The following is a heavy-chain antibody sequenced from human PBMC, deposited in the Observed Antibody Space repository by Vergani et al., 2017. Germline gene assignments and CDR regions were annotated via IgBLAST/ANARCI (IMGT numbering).Heavy chain of an antibody. D-gene: IGHD2-2*02. CDR2: IWYDGSNK. CDR3: ARDTGGRYCSSTSCYSWIDY. Sequence: QVQLVESGGGVVQPGRSLRLSCAASGFTFSSYGMHWVRQAPGKGLEWVAVIWYDGSNKYYADSVKGRFTISRDNSKNTLYLQMNSLRAEDTAVYYCARDTGGRYCSSTSCYSWIDYWGQGTLVTVSS. CDR1: GFTFSSYG. J-gene: IGHJ4*02. V-gene: IGHV3-33*08.